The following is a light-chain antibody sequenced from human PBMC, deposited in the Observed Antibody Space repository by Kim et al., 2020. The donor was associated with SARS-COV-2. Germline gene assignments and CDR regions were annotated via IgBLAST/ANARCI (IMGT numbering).Light chain of an antibody. Sequence: SSELTQDPAVSVALGQTVRITCQGDSLRSYYATWYQQKPGQAPILVIYGKNNRPSGIPDRFSGSSSGNTASFTITGTQAGAEADYYCNSRDSNDNVVFGG. CDR3: NSRDSNDNVV. CDR1: SLRSYY. J-gene: IGLJ2*01. V-gene: IGLV3-19*01. CDR2: GKN.